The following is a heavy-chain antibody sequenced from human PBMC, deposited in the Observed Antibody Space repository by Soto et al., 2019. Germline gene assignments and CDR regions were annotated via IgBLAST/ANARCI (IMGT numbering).Heavy chain of an antibody. D-gene: IGHD4-4*01. CDR2: ISGSGGST. CDR1: GFAFSSYA. J-gene: IGHJ6*03. Sequence: GGSLRLSCAASGFAFSSYAMSWVRQAPGKGLEWVSAISGSGGSTYYADSVKGRFTISRDNSKNTLYLQMNSLRAEDTAVYYSAKRSVDYSNLGDYYYYYMDVWGKGTTVTVSS. V-gene: IGHV3-23*01. CDR3: AKRSVDYSNLGDYYYYYMDV.